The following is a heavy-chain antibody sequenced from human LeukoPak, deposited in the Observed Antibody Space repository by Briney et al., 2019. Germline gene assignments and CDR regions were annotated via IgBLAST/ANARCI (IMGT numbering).Heavy chain of an antibody. CDR3: ARDREEHGYFDY. D-gene: IGHD1-26*01. Sequence: GGSLRLSCAASGFTFSSYSMNWVRQAPGKGLEWVSSISSSSSYIYYADSVKGRFTISRDNAKNSLYLQMNSLRAEDTAVYYCARDREEHGYFDYWGQGTLVTVSS. CDR2: ISSSSSYI. CDR1: GFTFSSYS. V-gene: IGHV3-21*01. J-gene: IGHJ4*02.